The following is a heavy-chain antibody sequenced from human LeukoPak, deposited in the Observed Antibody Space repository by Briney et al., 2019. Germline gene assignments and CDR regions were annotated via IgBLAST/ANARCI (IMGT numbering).Heavy chain of an antibody. CDR3: ARVDCYDSSGPPYFDY. J-gene: IGHJ4*02. V-gene: IGHV1-46*01. D-gene: IGHD3-22*01. Sequence: GASVKVSCKASGYTFTSYYMHWVRQAPGQGLEWMGIINPSGGSTSYAQKFQGRVTMTRDTSTSTVYMELSSLRSEDTAVYYCARVDCYDSSGPPYFDYWGQGTLVTVSS. CDR2: INPSGGST. CDR1: GYTFTSYY.